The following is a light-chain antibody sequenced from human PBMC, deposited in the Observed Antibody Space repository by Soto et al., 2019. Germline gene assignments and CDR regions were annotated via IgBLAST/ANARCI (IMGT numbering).Light chain of an antibody. J-gene: IGKJ3*01. CDR3: QQAASFPFT. Sequence: DIQMTQSPSSVSASVGDSVTITCRASQDIDSWLAWYRQKPGKAPNLLIYAASTLETGVPSRFSGSGSGTDFTLTISSLQPEDAAIYSCQQAASFPFTFGPGAKV. CDR1: QDIDSW. V-gene: IGKV1-12*02. CDR2: AAS.